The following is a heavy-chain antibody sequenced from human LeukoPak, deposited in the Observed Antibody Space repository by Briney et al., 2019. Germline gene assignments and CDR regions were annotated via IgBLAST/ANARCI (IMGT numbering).Heavy chain of an antibody. Sequence: KPSETLSLTCAVYGGSFSDYSWSWIRQPPGKGLEWIGEIDHSGSTSCNPSLKSRLTISVDTSKKQFSLKLNSVTAADTAVYYCATRLPTDYWGQGTLVTVSS. CDR1: GGSFSDYS. V-gene: IGHV4-34*01. CDR3: ATRLPTDY. J-gene: IGHJ4*02. D-gene: IGHD5-12*01. CDR2: IDHSGST.